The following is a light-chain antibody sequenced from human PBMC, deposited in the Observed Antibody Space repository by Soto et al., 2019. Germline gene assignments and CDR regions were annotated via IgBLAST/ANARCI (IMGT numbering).Light chain of an antibody. CDR3: QQYNNWPLT. CDR1: QSVTGTN. CDR2: DAV. V-gene: IGKV3D-20*02. J-gene: IGKJ4*01. Sequence: EIVLTQSPGTLSLSPGEGATLSCRASQSVTGTNLAWYQQRPGQAPRLLIYDAVRRATGIPDRFSGSGSGTDFTLTISRLEPEDFAVYYCQQYNNWPLTFGGGTKVDIK.